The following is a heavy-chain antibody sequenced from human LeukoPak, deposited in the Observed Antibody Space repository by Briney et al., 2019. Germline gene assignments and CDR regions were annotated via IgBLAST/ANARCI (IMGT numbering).Heavy chain of an antibody. Sequence: ASVKVSCKASGYTFTSYYMHWVRQAPGQGLEWMGIINPSGGSTSYAQKFQGRVTMTRDTSTSTVYMELSSLRSEDTAVYYCARISDGYRREMSSDYWGQGTLVTVSS. J-gene: IGHJ4*02. D-gene: IGHD5-24*01. CDR3: ARISDGYRREMSSDY. V-gene: IGHV1-46*01. CDR1: GYTFTSYY. CDR2: INPSGGST.